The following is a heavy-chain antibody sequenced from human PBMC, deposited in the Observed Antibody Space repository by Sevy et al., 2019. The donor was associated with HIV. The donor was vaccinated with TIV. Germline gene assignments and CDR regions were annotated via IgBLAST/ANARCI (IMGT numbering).Heavy chain of an antibody. D-gene: IGHD2-2*01. Sequence: SQTLSLTCAISGDSVSSNSAAWNWIRQSPSRGLEWLGRTHYRSKWYNDYAVSVKGRITINPDRSKNQFSLQLNSVTPEDTAVYYCARACCSSDSVGVLGAFDFWGQGTMVTVSS. V-gene: IGHV6-1*01. CDR3: ARACCSSDSVGVLGAFDF. CDR1: GDSVSSNSAA. CDR2: THYRSKWYN. J-gene: IGHJ3*01.